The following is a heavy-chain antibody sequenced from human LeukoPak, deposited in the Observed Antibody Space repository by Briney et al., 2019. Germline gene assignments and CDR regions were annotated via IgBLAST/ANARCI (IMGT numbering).Heavy chain of an antibody. V-gene: IGHV3-48*03. Sequence: PGGSLRLSCAASGFTLSNYEMNWVRQAPGRGLEWISHISSSGSTLYYAESVKGRFTISRDNAKNSLYLQMNSLKAEDTAVYYCAELGITMIGGVWGKGTTVTISS. J-gene: IGHJ6*04. CDR2: ISSSGSTL. CDR1: GFTLSNYE. D-gene: IGHD3-10*02. CDR3: AELGITMIGGV.